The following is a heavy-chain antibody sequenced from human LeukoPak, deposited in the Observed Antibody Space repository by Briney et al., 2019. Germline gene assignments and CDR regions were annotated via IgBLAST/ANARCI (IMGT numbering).Heavy chain of an antibody. J-gene: IGHJ4*02. CDR3: ARYGGFLDY. Sequence: GGSLRLSCAASGFTFRNYAMHWVCQAPGKGLEWVAVISYDGRNQYYADSVKGRFTVSRDNSKSTVYLQMNSLRGEDTAVYNCARYGGFLDYWGQGTLVTVSS. CDR1: GFTFRNYA. CDR2: ISYDGRNQ. V-gene: IGHV3-30*04. D-gene: IGHD3-16*01.